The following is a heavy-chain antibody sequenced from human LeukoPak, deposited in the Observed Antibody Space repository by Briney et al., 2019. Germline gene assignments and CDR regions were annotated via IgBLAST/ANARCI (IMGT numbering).Heavy chain of an antibody. CDR3: AQIPYYYYYGMDV. V-gene: IGHV3-23*01. CDR1: GFTFSSYA. Sequence: PGGSLRLSCAASGFTFSSYAMSWVRQAPGKGLEWVSAISGSGGSTYYADSVKGRFTISIDNSKNTLSLQMTSLRAEDTAVYYCAQIPYYYYYGMDVWGQGTTVTVSS. J-gene: IGHJ6*02. CDR2: ISGSGGST.